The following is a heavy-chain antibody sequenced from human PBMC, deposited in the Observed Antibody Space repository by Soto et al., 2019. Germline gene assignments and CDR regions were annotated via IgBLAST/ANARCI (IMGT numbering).Heavy chain of an antibody. J-gene: IGHJ3*02. CDR3: ACPSYVIVGANTDAFDI. CDR2: IDPSDSYT. CDR1: GYGFTSYW. V-gene: IGHV5-10-1*01. D-gene: IGHD1-26*01. Sequence: PGESLKISCKGSGYGFTSYWISWVRQMPGKGLEWMGRIDPSDSYTNYSPSFQGHVTISADKSISTAYLQWSSLKASDTAMYYCACPSYVIVGANTDAFDIWGQGTMVTVSS.